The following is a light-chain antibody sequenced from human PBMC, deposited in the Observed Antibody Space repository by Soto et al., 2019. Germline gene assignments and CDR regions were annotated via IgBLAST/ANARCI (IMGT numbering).Light chain of an antibody. CDR2: AAS. J-gene: IGKJ1*01. CDR1: QLISSW. CDR3: QQYYSYPRT. Sequence: DIHMTQSPSTLSASVGDSVTISCRASQLISSWLAWYQQKPGKAPKLMIYAASSLQSGVPSRFSGSGSGTDFTLTISCLQSEDFATYYCQQYYSYPRTLGQGTKVDIK. V-gene: IGKV1-5*01.